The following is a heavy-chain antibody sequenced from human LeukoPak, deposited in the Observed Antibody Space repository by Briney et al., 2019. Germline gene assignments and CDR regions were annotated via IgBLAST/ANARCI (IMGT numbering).Heavy chain of an antibody. CDR3: ARRSGNWFDP. Sequence: GGSLRLSCEASGFTFSSFGMHWVRQAPGKGLEWVAFIRRDGDVIYYADSVKGRFTISRDNSRNMVYLQLSSLRPEDTAVYYCARRSGNWFDPWGQGTLVTVSS. CDR2: IRRDGDVI. D-gene: IGHD2-15*01. V-gene: IGHV3-30*02. CDR1: GFTFSSFG. J-gene: IGHJ5*02.